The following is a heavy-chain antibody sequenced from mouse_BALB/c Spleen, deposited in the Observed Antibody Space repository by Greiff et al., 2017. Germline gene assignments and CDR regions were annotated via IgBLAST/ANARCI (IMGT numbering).Heavy chain of an antibody. CDR1: GYSITSGYY. V-gene: IGHV3-6*02. Sequence: EVKLMESGPGLVKPSQSLSLTCSVTGYSITSGYYWNWIRQFPGNKLEWMGYISYDGSNNYNPSLKNRISITRDTSKNQFFLKLNSVTTEDTATYYCARIPLYGNYEAYWGQGTLVTVSA. CDR3: ARIPLYGNYEAY. J-gene: IGHJ3*01. CDR2: ISYDGSN. D-gene: IGHD2-10*02.